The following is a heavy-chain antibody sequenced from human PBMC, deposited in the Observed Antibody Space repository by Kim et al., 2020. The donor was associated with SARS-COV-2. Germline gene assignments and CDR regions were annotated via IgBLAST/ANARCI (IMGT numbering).Heavy chain of an antibody. J-gene: IGHJ5*02. Sequence: SETLSLTCTVSGGSISSSSYYWGWIRQPPGKGLEWIGSIYYSGSTYYNPSLKSRVTISVDTSKNQFSLKLSSVTAADTAVYYCARSEGLLWFGELLHWFDPWGQGTLVTVSS. CDR2: IYYSGST. D-gene: IGHD3-10*01. CDR3: ARSEGLLWFGELLHWFDP. CDR1: GGSISSSSYY. V-gene: IGHV4-39*07.